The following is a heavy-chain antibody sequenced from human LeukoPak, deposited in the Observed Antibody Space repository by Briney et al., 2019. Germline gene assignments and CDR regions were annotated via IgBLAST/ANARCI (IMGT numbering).Heavy chain of an antibody. V-gene: IGHV3-30-3*02. CDR3: AKKSAYYDFWSGILDY. CDR2: ISYDGSNK. D-gene: IGHD3-3*01. CDR1: GFTSSSYA. J-gene: IGHJ4*02. Sequence: GGSLRLSCAASGFTSSSYAMHWVRQAPGKGLERVAVISYDGSNKYYADSVKGRFTISRDNSKNTLYLQMNSLRAEDTAVYYCAKKSAYYDFWSGILDYWGQGTLVTVSS.